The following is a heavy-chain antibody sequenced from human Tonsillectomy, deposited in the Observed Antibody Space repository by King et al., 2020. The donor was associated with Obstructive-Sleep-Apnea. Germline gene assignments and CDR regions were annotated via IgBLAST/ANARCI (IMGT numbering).Heavy chain of an antibody. CDR3: AKGERAYYDFWSGYPYYYYGMDV. Sequence: VQLVESGGGVVQPGRSLRLSCAASGFTFSSYGMHWVRQAPGKGLEWVAVIWYDGSNKYYADSVKGRFTISRDNSKNTLYLQMNSLRAEDTAVYYCAKGERAYYDFWSGYPYYYYGMDVWGQGTTVTVSS. V-gene: IGHV3-33*06. CDR1: GFTFSSYG. CDR2: IWYDGSNK. J-gene: IGHJ6*02. D-gene: IGHD3-3*01.